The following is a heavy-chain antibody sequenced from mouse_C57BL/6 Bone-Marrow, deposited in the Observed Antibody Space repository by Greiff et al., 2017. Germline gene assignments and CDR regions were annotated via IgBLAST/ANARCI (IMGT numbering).Heavy chain of an antibody. CDR3: ARDYYGSSPNWYFDV. CDR1: GYTFTSYW. CDR2: IHPNSGST. D-gene: IGHD1-1*01. J-gene: IGHJ1*03. V-gene: IGHV1-64*01. Sequence: QVQLQQPGAELVKPGASVKLSCKASGYTFTSYWMHWVKQRPGQGLEWIGMIHPNSGSTNYNEKFKSKATLTVDKSSSTAYMQLSSLTSEDSAVYYCARDYYGSSPNWYFDVWGTGTTVTVSS.